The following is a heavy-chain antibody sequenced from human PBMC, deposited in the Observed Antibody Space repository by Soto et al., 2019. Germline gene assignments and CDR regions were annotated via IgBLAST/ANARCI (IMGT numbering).Heavy chain of an antibody. Sequence: GGSLRLSCAASGFTFSSYSMNWVRQAPGKGLEWVSSISSSSSYIYYADSVKGRFTISRDNAKNSLYLQMNSLRAEDTAVYYCASAPDGPKSSSWYYYYYYCMDVWGQGTLVTVSS. CDR1: GFTFSSYS. CDR3: ASAPDGPKSSSWYYYYYYCMDV. CDR2: ISSSSSYI. J-gene: IGHJ6*02. D-gene: IGHD6-13*01. V-gene: IGHV3-21*01.